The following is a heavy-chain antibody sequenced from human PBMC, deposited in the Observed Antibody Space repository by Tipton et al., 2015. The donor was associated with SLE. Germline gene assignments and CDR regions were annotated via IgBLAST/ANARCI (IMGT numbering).Heavy chain of an antibody. CDR1: GFTFSNYA. CDR2: ISYDGSNK. J-gene: IGHJ4*02. D-gene: IGHD3-10*01. V-gene: IGHV3-30*04. Sequence: SLRLSCAASGFTFSNYAMHWVRQAPGKGLEWVAVISYDGSNKYYADSVKGRFTISRDNSKNTLYLQMNSLRGEDTAVHYCASSLLAGIDYWGQGTLVTVSS. CDR3: ASSLLAGIDY.